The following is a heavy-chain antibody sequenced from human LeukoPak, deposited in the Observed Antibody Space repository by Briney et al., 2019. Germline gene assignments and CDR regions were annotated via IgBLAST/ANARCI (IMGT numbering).Heavy chain of an antibody. D-gene: IGHD1-26*01. CDR3: ARSLVGATLIDY. CDR1: GGSISSSSYY. Sequence: SETLSLTCTVSGGSISSSSYYWGWIRQPPGKGLEWIGSIYYSGSTYYNPSLKSRVTISVDTSKNQFSLKLSSVTAADTAVYYCARSLVGATLIDYWGQGTPVTVSS. CDR2: IYYSGST. J-gene: IGHJ4*02. V-gene: IGHV4-39*01.